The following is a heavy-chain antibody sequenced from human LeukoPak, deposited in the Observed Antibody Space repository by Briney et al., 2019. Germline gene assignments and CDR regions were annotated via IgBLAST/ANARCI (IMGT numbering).Heavy chain of an antibody. CDR1: GGSISSGDYY. J-gene: IGHJ4*02. Sequence: SQALSLTCTVSGGSISSGDYYWSWIRQPPGKGLEWIAYIYYSGSTSYNPSLKSRVTISVDTSKNQFSLKLNSVTAADTAVYYCARGDSSTWSFKIWGQGTLVTVSS. D-gene: IGHD6-13*01. V-gene: IGHV4-30-4*01. CDR3: ARGDSSTWSFKI. CDR2: IYYSGST.